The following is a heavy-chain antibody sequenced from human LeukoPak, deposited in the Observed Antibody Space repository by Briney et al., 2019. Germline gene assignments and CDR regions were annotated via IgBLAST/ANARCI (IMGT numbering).Heavy chain of an antibody. Sequence: SQTLSLTCTVSGGSISSSGYYWSWIRQHPGKGLEWIGYIYYRGNTYYNPSLKSRVTISGDTSKNQFSLKLSSVTAADTAVYYCARVSGSSGWYYFDYWGQGTLVTVSS. CDR1: GGSISSSGYY. CDR3: ARVSGSSGWYYFDY. D-gene: IGHD6-19*01. V-gene: IGHV4-31*03. J-gene: IGHJ4*02. CDR2: IYYRGNT.